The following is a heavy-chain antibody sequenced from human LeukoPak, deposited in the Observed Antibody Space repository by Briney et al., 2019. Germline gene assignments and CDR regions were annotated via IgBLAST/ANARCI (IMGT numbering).Heavy chain of an antibody. J-gene: IGHJ4*02. V-gene: IGHV3-23*01. CDR1: GFTFSSNV. CDR3: AKHSGSYGRPLDY. CDR2: ISGSGGNT. D-gene: IGHD3-10*01. Sequence: GGSLRLSCAASGFTFSSNVMSWVRQAPGKGLEWVSAISGSGGNTFYADSVRGRFTISRDNSKNTLCLQMNSLRAEDTAVYYCAKHSGSYGRPLDYWGQGTLVTVSS.